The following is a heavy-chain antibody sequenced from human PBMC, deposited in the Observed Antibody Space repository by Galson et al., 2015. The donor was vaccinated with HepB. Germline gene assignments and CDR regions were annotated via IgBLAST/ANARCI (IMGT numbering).Heavy chain of an antibody. CDR1: GFTFSDYY. CDR3: ARGHYGLDV. V-gene: IGHV3-11*06. J-gene: IGHJ6*02. CDR2: ISTGSGYT. Sequence: SLRLSCAASGFTFSDYYLSWVRQASGKGLEWVSYISTGSGYTDYADAVKGRFTISRDDAENSLYLQMNSLRVEDTAVYYCARGHYGLDVWGQGTTVSVSS.